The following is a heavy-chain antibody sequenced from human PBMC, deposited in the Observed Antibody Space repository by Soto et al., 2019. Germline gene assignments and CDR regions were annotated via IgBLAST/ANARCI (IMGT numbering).Heavy chain of an antibody. CDR3: ARERGQQLVLDY. CDR1: GFTFSSYG. Sequence: VGSLRLSCAASGFTFSSYGMHWVRQAPGKGLEWVAVIWYDGSNKYYADSVKGRFTISRDNSKNTLYLQMNSLRAEDTAVYYCARERGQQLVLDYWGQGTLVTVSS. J-gene: IGHJ4*02. D-gene: IGHD6-13*01. CDR2: IWYDGSNK. V-gene: IGHV3-33*01.